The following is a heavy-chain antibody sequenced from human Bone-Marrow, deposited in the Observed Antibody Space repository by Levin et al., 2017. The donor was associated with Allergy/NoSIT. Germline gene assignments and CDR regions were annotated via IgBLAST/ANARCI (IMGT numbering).Heavy chain of an antibody. CDR2: GFLTGTT. J-gene: IGHJ5*02. V-gene: IGHV4-39*07. CDR1: GGSLISDSYR. D-gene: IGHD6-6*01. Sequence: PSETLSLTCSVSGGSLISDSYRWGWVRQPPGKGLEWIASGFLTGTTNYNTYNPSLQTRVTMSLDSSNMPLSLKLTSLHASDTAVYFCVGERPSRSATAARLLDTWGQGVLVIVSS. CDR3: VGERPSRSATAARLLDT.